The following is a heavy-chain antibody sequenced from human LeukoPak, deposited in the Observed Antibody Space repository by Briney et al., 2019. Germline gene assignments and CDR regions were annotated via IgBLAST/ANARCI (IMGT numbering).Heavy chain of an antibody. CDR1: GYTFTSYG. CDR3: ARSPSLQSLGLNWYFDL. J-gene: IGHJ2*01. Sequence: GASVKVSCKASGYTFTSYGISWVRQAPGQGLEWMGWISAYNGNTNYAQKLQGRVTMTTDTSTSTAYMELRSLRSDDTAVYYCARSPSLQSLGLNWYFDLWGRGTLVTVSS. D-gene: IGHD7-27*01. V-gene: IGHV1-18*01. CDR2: ISAYNGNT.